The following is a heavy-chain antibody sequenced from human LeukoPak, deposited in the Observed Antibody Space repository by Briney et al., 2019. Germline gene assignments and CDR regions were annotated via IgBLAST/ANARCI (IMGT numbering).Heavy chain of an antibody. CDR1: GGSVSSGSYY. D-gene: IGHD3-22*01. CDR2: IYYSGST. Sequence: RPSETLSLTCTVSGGSVSSGSYYWSWIRQPPGKGLEWIGYIYYSGSTNYNPSLKSRVTISVDTSKNQFSLKLSSVTAADTAVYYCARVNYYDSSGYLDYWGQGTLVTVSS. CDR3: ARVNYYDSSGYLDY. J-gene: IGHJ4*02. V-gene: IGHV4-61*01.